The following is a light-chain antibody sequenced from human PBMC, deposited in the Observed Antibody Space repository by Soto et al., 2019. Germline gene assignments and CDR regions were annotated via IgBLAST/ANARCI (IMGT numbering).Light chain of an antibody. V-gene: IGKV4-1*01. J-gene: IGKJ2*01. CDR2: WAS. Sequence: DIVMTQSPDSLAVSLGERATINCKSSQSVLSSSNNKNYLAWYQQKPGQPPKLLIYWASTRESGVPDRFSGSGSGTDFTLTSSSLQAEDVAVYYCQKYYSTPYTFGQGTTLEIQ. CDR1: QSVLSSSNNKNY. CDR3: QKYYSTPYT.